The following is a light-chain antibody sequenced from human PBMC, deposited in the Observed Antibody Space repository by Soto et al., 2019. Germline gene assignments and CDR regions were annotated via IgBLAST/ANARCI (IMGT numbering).Light chain of an antibody. CDR1: QSVNDNS. CDR3: HQYVGSRPT. CDR2: GAS. J-gene: IGKJ3*01. V-gene: IGKV3-20*01. Sequence: EIVLTQSPGTLSLSPGETATLSCRASQSVNDNSLAWYQQKPGQAPRLLIYGASTRATGIPDRFSGFGSGTDFSLTISRLEPEDSAVYFCHQYVGSRPTFGPGTKVELK.